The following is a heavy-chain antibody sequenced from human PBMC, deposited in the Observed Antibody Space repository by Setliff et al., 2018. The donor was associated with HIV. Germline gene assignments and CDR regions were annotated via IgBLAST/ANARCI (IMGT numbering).Heavy chain of an antibody. CDR2: IYYSGGT. CDR1: GGSISSGAYY. Sequence: SETLSLTCTVSGGSISSGAYYWSWIRQHPGKGLEWIGYIYYSGGTHYNPSFQGHVIISADKSINTAYLQWSNLKASDTGTYFCVRHLGGSQPHNWFDPWGQGTLVTVSS. J-gene: IGHJ5*02. CDR3: VRHLGGSQPHNWFDP. D-gene: IGHD1-26*01. V-gene: IGHV4-31*01.